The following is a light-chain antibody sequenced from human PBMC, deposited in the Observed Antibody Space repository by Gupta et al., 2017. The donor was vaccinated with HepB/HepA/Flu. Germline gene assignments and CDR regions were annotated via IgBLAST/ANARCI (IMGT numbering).Light chain of an antibody. CDR2: DNN. V-gene: IGLV1-40*01. CDR1: SSNIGAIYD. CDR3: QSYDSSLSTWV. J-gene: IGLJ3*02. Sequence: QSVLTQPPSVSWAPGQRVTISCTGSSSNIGAIYDVHWFQQLPGTAPQLLLYDNNNRPSGVPDRFSGSKSGTSASLAITGLQAEDEADYYCQSYDSSLSTWVFGGGTKLTVL.